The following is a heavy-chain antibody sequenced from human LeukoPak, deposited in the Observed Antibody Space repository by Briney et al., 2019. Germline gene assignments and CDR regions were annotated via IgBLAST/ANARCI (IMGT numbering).Heavy chain of an antibody. CDR3: AKDLGNY. Sequence: GRPLRLSCAASGFTFSSCGMHWVRQAPGKGLEWVAVISYDGSNKYYADSVKGRFTISRDNSKNTLYLQMNSLRAEDTAVYYCAKDLGNYWGQGTLVTVSS. J-gene: IGHJ4*02. V-gene: IGHV3-30*18. CDR2: ISYDGSNK. CDR1: GFTFSSCG.